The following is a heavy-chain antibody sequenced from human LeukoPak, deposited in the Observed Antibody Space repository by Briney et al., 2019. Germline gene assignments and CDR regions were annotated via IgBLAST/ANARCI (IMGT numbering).Heavy chain of an antibody. Sequence: GGSLSLSCEASGFIFQDYTTDWVCQAPGKTLEWVSLISWDGTTYYADSVKGRFTISRDNSKDSLYLQLDALRSEDTAFYFCVEDLRYGSSGSFFDVWGQGTLVTVS. CDR2: ISWDGTT. CDR1: GFIFQDYT. J-gene: IGHJ4*02. CDR3: VEDLRYGSSGSFFDV. D-gene: IGHD3-22*01. V-gene: IGHV3-43*01.